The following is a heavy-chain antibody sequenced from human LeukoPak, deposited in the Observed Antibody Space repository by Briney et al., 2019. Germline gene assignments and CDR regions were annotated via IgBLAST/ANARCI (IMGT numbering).Heavy chain of an antibody. CDR3: ARVGYSGWNLEY. V-gene: IGHV3-7*01. D-gene: IGHD5-12*01. J-gene: IGHJ4*02. CDR2: INQGGSVK. CDR1: GFTFRSYW. Sequence: PGGSLRLSCAASGFTFRSYWMSWVRQAPGKGLEWVANINQGGSVKYYVDSVKGRFTISRDDAKNSLYVQMNSLRDKDTAVYYCARVGYSGWNLEYWGQGTLVTVSP.